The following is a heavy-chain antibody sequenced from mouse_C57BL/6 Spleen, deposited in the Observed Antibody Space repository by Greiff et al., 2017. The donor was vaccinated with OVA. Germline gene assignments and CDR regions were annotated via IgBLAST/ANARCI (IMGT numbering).Heavy chain of an antibody. CDR1: GYTFTSYW. Sequence: QVQLQQPGAELVKPGASVKMSCKASGYTFTSYWITWVKQRPGQGLEWIGDIYPGSGSTNYNEKFKSKATLTVDTSSSTAYMQLSSLTAEDSAVYYRARGEEDYFDDWGQGTTLTVSS. CDR2: IYPGSGST. J-gene: IGHJ2*01. CDR3: ARGEEDYFDD. V-gene: IGHV1-55*01.